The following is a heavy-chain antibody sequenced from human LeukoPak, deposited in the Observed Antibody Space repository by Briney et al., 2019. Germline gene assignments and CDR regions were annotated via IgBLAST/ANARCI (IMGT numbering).Heavy chain of an antibody. D-gene: IGHD1-26*01. Sequence: SETLSLTCTVSGVSFSSSNSYWGWIRQPPGKGLEWIGSIYYSGNTYYNASLKSQVSISIDTSKNQFSLRLTSVTAADTAVYYCARAGSGSLDFDYWGQGTLVTVSS. J-gene: IGHJ4*02. CDR1: GVSFSSSNSY. V-gene: IGHV4-39*01. CDR2: IYYSGNT. CDR3: ARAGSGSLDFDY.